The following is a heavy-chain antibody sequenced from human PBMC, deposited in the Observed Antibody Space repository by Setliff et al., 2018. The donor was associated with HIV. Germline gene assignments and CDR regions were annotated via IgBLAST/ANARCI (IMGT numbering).Heavy chain of an antibody. J-gene: IGHJ4*02. CDR1: GGSISSYY. V-gene: IGHV4-4*09. CDR3: ARGGFKWSGSYADY. Sequence: PSETLSLTCTVSGGSISSYYWSWIRQPPGKGLEWIGYIYTSGSTNYNPSLKSRVTISVDTAKNQFSLNLTSVTAADTAVYYCARGGFKWSGSYADYWGQGTLVTVSS. CDR2: IYTSGST. D-gene: IGHD1-26*01.